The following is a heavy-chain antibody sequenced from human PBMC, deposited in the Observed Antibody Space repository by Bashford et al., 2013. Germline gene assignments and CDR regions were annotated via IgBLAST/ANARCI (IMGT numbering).Heavy chain of an antibody. CDR3: ARDLGDDVWESLLSGYFDS. D-gene: IGHD3-3*01. CDR2: ISSNNTYI. J-gene: IGHJ4*02. CDR1: GFNLRSYV. V-gene: IGHV3-21*01. Sequence: GSLRLSCAASGFNLRSYVMSWVRQAPGKGLEWVSSISSNNTYIKYADSVKGRFTISRDNAKNSLFLQMTSLRDDDTAVYYCARDLGDDVWESLLSGYFDSWGQGALVTVSS.